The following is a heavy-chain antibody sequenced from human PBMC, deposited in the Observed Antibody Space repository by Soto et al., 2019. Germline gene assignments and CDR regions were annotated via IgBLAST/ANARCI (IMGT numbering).Heavy chain of an antibody. Sequence: GESLRLSCAASGFTFRSYWMQWVRQAPGKGLVWVSWITSDGSSATYADSVKGRFTISRDNAKNTLYLQMNSLRAEDTAVYYCASGGSSLNFDSWGQGTLVTVSS. V-gene: IGHV3-74*01. J-gene: IGHJ4*02. D-gene: IGHD6-6*01. CDR3: ASGGSSLNFDS. CDR2: ITSDGSSA. CDR1: GFTFRSYW.